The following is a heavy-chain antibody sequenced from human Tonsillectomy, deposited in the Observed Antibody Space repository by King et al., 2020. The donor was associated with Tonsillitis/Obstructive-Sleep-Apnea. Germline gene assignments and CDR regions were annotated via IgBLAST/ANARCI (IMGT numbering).Heavy chain of an antibody. V-gene: IGHV6-1*01. CDR1: GDSVSSNSAA. CDR2: TYYRSKWYN. Sequence: VQLQQSGPGLVKPSQTLSLTCAISGDSVSSNSAAWNWIRQSPSRGLEWLGRTYYRSKWYNDYAVFVKSRITINPATSKNQFSMQLNSVTPEDTAVYYCARVRYGGNSGRGYFDYWGQGTLVTVSS. J-gene: IGHJ4*02. D-gene: IGHD4-23*01. CDR3: ARVRYGGNSGRGYFDY.